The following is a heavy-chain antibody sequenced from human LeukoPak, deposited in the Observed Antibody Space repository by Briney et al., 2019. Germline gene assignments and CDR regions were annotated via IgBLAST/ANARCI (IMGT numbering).Heavy chain of an antibody. J-gene: IGHJ4*02. Sequence: VRQAPGXGLEWMGWINPKSGGTNYAQKFQGRVTMTRDTSINTAYMELSRLSSDDTAVYYCARVHCSGGSCYSPEFDYWGQGTPVTASS. CDR2: INPKSGGT. V-gene: IGHV1-2*02. D-gene: IGHD2-15*01. CDR3: ARVHCSGGSCYSPEFDY.